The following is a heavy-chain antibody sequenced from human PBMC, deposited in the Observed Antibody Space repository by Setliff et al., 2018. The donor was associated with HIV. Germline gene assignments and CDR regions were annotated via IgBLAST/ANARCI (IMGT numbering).Heavy chain of an antibody. CDR3: ARHAVPHYYDSSGQS. Sequence: SETLSLTCTVSGGSISSSSYYWGWIRQPPGKGLEWIGNIYSGGTTYYNSSLRSRVTISVDTSKNQFSLKLNSVTAADTAVYYCARHAVPHYYDSSGQSWGPGTLVTVSS. D-gene: IGHD3-22*01. CDR2: IYSGGTT. J-gene: IGHJ5*02. V-gene: IGHV4-39*07. CDR1: GGSISSSSYY.